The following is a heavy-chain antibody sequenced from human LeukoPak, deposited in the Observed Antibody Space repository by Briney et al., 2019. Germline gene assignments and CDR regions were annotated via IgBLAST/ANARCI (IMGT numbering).Heavy chain of an antibody. CDR2: IKSKTDGGTT. J-gene: IGHJ4*02. D-gene: IGHD4-17*01. CDR1: GFTFSNAW. Sequence: PGGSLRLSCAASGFTFSNAWMSWVRQAPGKGLEWVGRIKSKTDGGTTDYAAPVKGRFTISRDDSKNTLYLQMNSLRAEDTAVYYCARGLDYGDYERFDYWGQGTLVTVSS. CDR3: ARGLDYGDYERFDY. V-gene: IGHV3-15*01.